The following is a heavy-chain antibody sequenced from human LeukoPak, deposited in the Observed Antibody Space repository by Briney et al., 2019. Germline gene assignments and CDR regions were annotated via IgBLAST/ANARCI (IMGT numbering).Heavy chain of an antibody. V-gene: IGHV4-59*01. Sequence: SETLSLTCTVSGGPISSYYWSWIRQPPGKGLEWIGYIYYSGSTNYNPSLKSRVTISVDTSKNQFSLKLSSVTAADTAVYYCARAMTTVTTCWFDPWGQGTLVTVSS. D-gene: IGHD4-17*01. CDR1: GGPISSYY. CDR3: ARAMTTVTTCWFDP. J-gene: IGHJ5*02. CDR2: IYYSGST.